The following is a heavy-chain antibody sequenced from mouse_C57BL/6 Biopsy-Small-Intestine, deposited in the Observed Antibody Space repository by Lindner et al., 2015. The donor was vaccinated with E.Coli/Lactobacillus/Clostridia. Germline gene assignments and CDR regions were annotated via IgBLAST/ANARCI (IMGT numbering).Heavy chain of an antibody. V-gene: IGHV1-81*01. CDR1: EAPSAAML. J-gene: IGHJ1*01. CDR3: ARTGYDKRDYYYGMDV. Sequence: SVKVSCKASEAPSAAMLSAWVRQAPGQGLEWMGGIIPIFGTANYAQKFQGRVTITADESTSTAYMELSSLRSEDTAVYYCARTGYDKRDYYYGMDVWGQGTTVTVSS. D-gene: IGHD1-1*01. CDR2: IIPIFGTA.